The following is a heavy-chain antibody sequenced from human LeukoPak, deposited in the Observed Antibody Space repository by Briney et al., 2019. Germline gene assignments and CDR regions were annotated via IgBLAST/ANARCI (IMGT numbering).Heavy chain of an antibody. D-gene: IGHD6-6*01. Sequence: ASVKVSCKASGYTFTSYDINWVRQATGQGLAWMGWMNPNSGNTGYAQKFQGRVTMTRNPSISTAYMELSSLRSEDTAVYYCARGGRYSSSRGYYYYYYMDVWGKGTTVTVSS. V-gene: IGHV1-8*01. CDR1: GYTFTSYD. J-gene: IGHJ6*03. CDR3: ARGGRYSSSRGYYYYYYMDV. CDR2: MNPNSGNT.